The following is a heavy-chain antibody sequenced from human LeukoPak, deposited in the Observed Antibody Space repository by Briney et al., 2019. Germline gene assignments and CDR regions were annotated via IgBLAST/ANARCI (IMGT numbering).Heavy chain of an antibody. CDR2: ISYDGSNK. J-gene: IGHJ6*02. CDR3: ARDMSYYDSSGYYYRGYYYYGMDV. CDR1: GFTFSSYA. D-gene: IGHD3-22*01. V-gene: IGHV3-30-3*01. Sequence: PGGSLRLSCAASGFTFSSYAMSWVRQAPGKGLEWVAVISYDGSNKYYADSVKGRFTTSRDNSKNTLYLQMNSLRAEDTAVYYCARDMSYYDSSGYYYRGYYYYGMDVWGQGTTVTVSS.